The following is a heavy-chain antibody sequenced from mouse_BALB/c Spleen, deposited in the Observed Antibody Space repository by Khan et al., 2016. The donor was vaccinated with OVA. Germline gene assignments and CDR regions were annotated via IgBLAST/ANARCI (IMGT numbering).Heavy chain of an antibody. CDR1: GFTFSTYG. V-gene: IGHV5-6*01. CDR3: TRLADYYDSEGFAY. D-gene: IGHD1-1*01. CDR2: VSTGGTYT. J-gene: IGHJ3*01. Sequence: EVQGVESGGDLVKPGGSLKLSCAASGFTFSTYGMSWVRQTPDRRLEWVATVSTGGTYTYYLDSVKGRFTISRDNAKNTLYLQMSSLKSEDTAMFYCTRLADYYDSEGFAYWGQGTLVTVSA.